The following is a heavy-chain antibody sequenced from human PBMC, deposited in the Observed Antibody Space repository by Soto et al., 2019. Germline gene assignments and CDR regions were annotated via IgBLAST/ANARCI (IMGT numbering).Heavy chain of an antibody. D-gene: IGHD3-22*01. J-gene: IGHJ4*02. Sequence: SETLSLTCTVSGGSISSYYWSWMRQPPGKGLEWIGYIYYSGSTNYNPSLKSRVTISVDTSKNQFSLKLSSVTAADTAVYYCARRQNYYDSSGYYSHFDYWGQGTLVTVSS. CDR3: ARRQNYYDSSGYYSHFDY. CDR1: GGSISSYY. CDR2: IYYSGST. V-gene: IGHV4-59*01.